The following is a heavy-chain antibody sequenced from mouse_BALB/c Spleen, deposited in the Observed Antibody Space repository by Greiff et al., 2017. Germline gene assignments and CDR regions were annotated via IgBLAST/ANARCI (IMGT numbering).Heavy chain of an antibody. D-gene: IGHD1-1*01. CDR3: ARFYYYGSSPTGGYYYAMDY. CDR2: INPSTGYT. CDR1: GYTFTSYW. Sequence: QVQLQQSGAELAKPGASVKMSCKASGYTFTSYWMHWVKQRPGQGLEWIGYINPSTGYTEYNQKFKDKATLTADKSSSTAYMQLSSLTSEDSAVYYCARFYYYGSSPTGGYYYAMDYWGQGTSVTVSS. V-gene: IGHV1-7*01. J-gene: IGHJ4*01.